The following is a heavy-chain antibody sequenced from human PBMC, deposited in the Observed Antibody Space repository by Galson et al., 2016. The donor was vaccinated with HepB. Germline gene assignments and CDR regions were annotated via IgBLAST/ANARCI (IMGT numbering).Heavy chain of an antibody. J-gene: IGHJ4*02. V-gene: IGHV3-48*03. CDR2: IRDLDGNI. CDR1: GITFSTSE. Sequence: SLRLSCAASGITFSTSEVSWVRQAPGKGLEWVSYIRDLDGNIYYADSVKGRFTISRDYTKNSFYMQMNSLRAEDTAIYYCARGFGGSGSPGYWGQGTLVTASS. CDR3: ARGFGGSGSPGY. D-gene: IGHD3-10*01.